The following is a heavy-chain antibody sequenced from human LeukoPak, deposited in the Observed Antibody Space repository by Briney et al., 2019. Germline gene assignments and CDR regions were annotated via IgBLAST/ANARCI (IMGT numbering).Heavy chain of an antibody. CDR3: ARVDYYDSSGYLY. Sequence: KPSETLSLTCAVSGYSISSGYHWGWIRQPPGKGLEWIGSIYHSGSTYYNPSLKSRVTISVDTSKNQFSLKLSSVTAADTAVYYCARVDYYDSSGYLYWGQGTLVTVSS. J-gene: IGHJ4*02. CDR2: IYHSGST. D-gene: IGHD3-22*01. V-gene: IGHV4-38-2*01. CDR1: GYSISSGYH.